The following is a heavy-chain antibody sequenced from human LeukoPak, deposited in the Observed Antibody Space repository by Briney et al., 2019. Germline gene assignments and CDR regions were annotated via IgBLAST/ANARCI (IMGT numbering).Heavy chain of an antibody. J-gene: IGHJ4*02. CDR2: ISDNSGGT. Sequence: GGSLRLSCAASGFTFNNYAINWVRQAPGKGLEWVSAISDNSGGTYYADSVKGRFTISRDNSKNTLYLQMNSLRAEDTAVYYCAKVSGIYCSSTSCYLDYWGQGTLVTVSS. D-gene: IGHD2-2*01. CDR1: GFTFNNYA. CDR3: AKVSGIYCSSTSCYLDY. V-gene: IGHV3-23*01.